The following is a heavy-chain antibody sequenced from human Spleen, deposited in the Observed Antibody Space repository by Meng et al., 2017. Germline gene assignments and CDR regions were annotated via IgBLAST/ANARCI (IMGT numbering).Heavy chain of an antibody. J-gene: IGHJ5*02. Sequence: GGSLRLSCAASGFRTSSYEINWVRQAPGKGLEWVSYISSGGSIIYYADSVKGRFTISRDNAKNSLYLQMNSLRAEDTAVYYCARGRNEVIYGSGSHNFDPWGQGTLVTVSS. CDR1: GFRTSSYE. D-gene: IGHD3-10*01. V-gene: IGHV3-48*03. CDR2: ISSGGSII. CDR3: ARGRNEVIYGSGSHNFDP.